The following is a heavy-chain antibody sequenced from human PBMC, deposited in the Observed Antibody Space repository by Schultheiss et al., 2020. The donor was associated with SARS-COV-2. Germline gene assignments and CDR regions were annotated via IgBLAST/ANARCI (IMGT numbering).Heavy chain of an antibody. D-gene: IGHD2-2*01. CDR1: GFTFSSYW. J-gene: IGHJ4*02. CDR2: INSDGSST. CDR3: ARVFSGYCSSTSCYPFDY. V-gene: IGHV3-74*01. Sequence: GGSLRLSCAASGFTFSSYWMHWVRQAPGKGLVWVSRINSDGSSTSYADSVKGRFTISRDNAKNTLYLQMNSLRAEDTAVYYCARVFSGYCSSTSCYPFDYWGQGTLVTVSS.